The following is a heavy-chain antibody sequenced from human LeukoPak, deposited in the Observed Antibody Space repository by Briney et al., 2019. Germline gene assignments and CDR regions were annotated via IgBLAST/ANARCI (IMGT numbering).Heavy chain of an antibody. Sequence: PRGSLRLSCAASGFTFSSYAMHWVRQAPGKGLEWVAVISYDGSNKYYADSVKGRSTISRDNSKNTLYLQMNSLRAEDTAVYYCARDGGRAIVVVPAARGYFDYWGQGALVTVSS. CDR3: ARDGGRAIVVVPAARGYFDY. D-gene: IGHD2-2*01. V-gene: IGHV3-30-3*01. CDR2: ISYDGSNK. CDR1: GFTFSSYA. J-gene: IGHJ4*02.